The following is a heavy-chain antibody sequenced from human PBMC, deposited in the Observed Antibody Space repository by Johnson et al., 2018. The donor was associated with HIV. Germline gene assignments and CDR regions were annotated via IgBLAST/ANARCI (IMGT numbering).Heavy chain of an antibody. CDR3: TTAELGWTGLGAFDI. J-gene: IGHJ3*02. D-gene: IGHD3/OR15-3a*01. CDR1: GFTFSNAW. CDR2: IKSKTDGGTT. V-gene: IGHV3-15*01. Sequence: VQLVESGGGLVKPGGSLRLSCAASGFTFSNAWMSWVRQAPGKGLAWVGRIKSKTDGGTTDYAAPVKGRFTISRDDSKTTLYLQRTSLKTEDTAVYYCTTAELGWTGLGAFDIWGQGTMVTVSS.